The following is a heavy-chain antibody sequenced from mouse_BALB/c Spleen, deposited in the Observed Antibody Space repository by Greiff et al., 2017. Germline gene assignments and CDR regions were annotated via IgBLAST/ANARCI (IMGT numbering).Heavy chain of an antibody. J-gene: IGHJ4*01. V-gene: IGHV5-9-3*01. Sequence: EVQLVESGGGLVKPGGSLKLSCAASGFTFSSYAMSWVRQTPEKRLEWVATISSGGSYTYYPDSVKGRFTISRDNAKNTLYLQMSSLRSEDTAMYYCARHRTMDYWGQGTSVTVSS. CDR2: ISSGGSYT. CDR1: GFTFSSYA. CDR3: ARHRTMDY.